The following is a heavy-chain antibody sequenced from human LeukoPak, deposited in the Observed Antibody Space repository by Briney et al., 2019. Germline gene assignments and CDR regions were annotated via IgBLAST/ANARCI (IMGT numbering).Heavy chain of an antibody. D-gene: IGHD3-22*01. J-gene: IGHJ4*02. CDR1: GGSFSGYY. V-gene: IGHV4-34*01. CDR3: ARGYSSGYYSH. CDR2: INHSGST. Sequence: SETLSLTCAVYGGSFSGYYWSWIRQPPGKGLEWIGEINHSGSTNYNPSLKGRVTISVDTSKNQFSLKLSSVTAADTAVYYCARGYSSGYYSHWGQGTLVTVSS.